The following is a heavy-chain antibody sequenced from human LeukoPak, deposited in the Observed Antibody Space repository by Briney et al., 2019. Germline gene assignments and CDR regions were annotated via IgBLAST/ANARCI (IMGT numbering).Heavy chain of an antibody. Sequence: PGRSLRLSCAASGFTFSSYAMHWVRQAPGKGLKWVAIISYDGSDTYYTDSVKGRFTISRDNSKNTLYLQMNSLRAEDTAVYYCASARVVEVLATPTALDYWGQGTLVTVSS. D-gene: IGHD2-2*01. CDR2: ISYDGSDT. CDR1: GFTFSSYA. CDR3: ASARVVEVLATPTALDY. J-gene: IGHJ4*02. V-gene: IGHV3-30-3*01.